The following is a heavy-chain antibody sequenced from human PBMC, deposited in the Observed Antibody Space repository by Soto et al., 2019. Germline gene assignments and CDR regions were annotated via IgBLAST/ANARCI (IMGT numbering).Heavy chain of an antibody. CDR2: IAYSGDT. D-gene: IGHD3-9*01. Sequence: SETLSLTCAVSGGSIISADSYWFWIRKHPGKGLEWIGYIAYSGDTYYNPSLRSRVTISADTSENKFSLTLKSVTAADTAVYYCARCPIDHNWFHPWGQGTLVTVSS. CDR1: GGSIISADSY. V-gene: IGHV4-31*11. CDR3: ARCPIDHNWFHP. J-gene: IGHJ5*02.